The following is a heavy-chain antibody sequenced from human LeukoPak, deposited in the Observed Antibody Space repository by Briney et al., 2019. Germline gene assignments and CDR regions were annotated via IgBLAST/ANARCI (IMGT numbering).Heavy chain of an antibody. CDR2: IYYSGST. CDR1: GGSISSSSYY. J-gene: IGHJ5*02. CDR3: ARGDIPDIVVVPAAAWFDP. D-gene: IGHD2-2*01. V-gene: IGHV4-39*01. Sequence: SETLSLTCTVSGGSISSSSYYWGWIRQPPGKGLEWIGSIYYSGSTYYNPSLKSRVTISVDTSKNQFPLKLSSVTAADTAVYYCARGDIPDIVVVPAAAWFDPWGQGTLVTVSS.